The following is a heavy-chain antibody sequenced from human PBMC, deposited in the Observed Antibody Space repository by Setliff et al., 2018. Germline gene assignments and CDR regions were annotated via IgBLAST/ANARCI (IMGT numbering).Heavy chain of an antibody. CDR3: ARYNWNTNWFDP. J-gene: IGHJ5*02. D-gene: IGHD1-20*01. CDR1: GYRLIEVS. CDR2: FDPEDGET. Sequence: ASVKVSCKVSGYRLIEVSMHWVRQAPGKGLEWMGGFDPEDGETIYAQKFQGRLTITRDTSANTAYMELSSLRSEDTALYYCARYNWNTNWFDPWGQGTLVTVSS. V-gene: IGHV1-24*01.